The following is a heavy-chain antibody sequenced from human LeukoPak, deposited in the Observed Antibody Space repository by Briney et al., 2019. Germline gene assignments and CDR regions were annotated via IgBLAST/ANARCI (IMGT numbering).Heavy chain of an antibody. D-gene: IGHD5-24*01. CDR3: ARHPTVATIGVVDY. CDR1: GYSFTSYW. Sequence: GESLKISCKGSGYSFTSYWIGWVRQMPGKGLEWMGIIYPGDSDTRYSPSFQGQVIISADKSISTAYLQWSSLKASDTAMYYCARHPTVATIGVVDYWGQGTLATVSS. CDR2: IYPGDSDT. J-gene: IGHJ4*02. V-gene: IGHV5-51*01.